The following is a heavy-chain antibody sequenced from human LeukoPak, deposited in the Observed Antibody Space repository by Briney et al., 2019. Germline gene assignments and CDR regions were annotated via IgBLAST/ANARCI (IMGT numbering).Heavy chain of an antibody. D-gene: IGHD5-24*01. CDR3: ARGNGRDGYNFDY. V-gene: IGHV4-31*03. CDR1: GGPISSGGYY. Sequence: PSQTLSLTCTVSGGPISSGGYYWSWIRQHPGKGLEWIGYIYYSGSTYYNPSLKSRVTISVDTSKNQFSLKLSSVTAADTAVYYCARGNGRDGYNFDYWGQGTLVTVSS. J-gene: IGHJ4*02. CDR2: IYYSGST.